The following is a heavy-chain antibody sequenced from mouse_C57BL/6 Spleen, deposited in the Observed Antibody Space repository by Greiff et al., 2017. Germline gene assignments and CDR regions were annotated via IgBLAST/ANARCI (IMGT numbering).Heavy chain of an antibody. V-gene: IGHV5-4*03. D-gene: IGHD3-1*01. CDR3: ARAQLFDY. CDR1: GFTFSSYA. J-gene: IGHJ2*01. Sequence: EVNVVESGGGLVKPGGSLKLSCAASGFTFSSYAMSWVRQTPEKRLEWVATISDGGSYTYYPDNVKGRFTISRDNAKNNLYLQMSHLKSEDTAMYYCARAQLFDYWGQGTTLTVSS. CDR2: ISDGGSYT.